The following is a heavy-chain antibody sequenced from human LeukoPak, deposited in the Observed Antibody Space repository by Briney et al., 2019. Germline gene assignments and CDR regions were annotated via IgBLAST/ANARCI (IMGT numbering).Heavy chain of an antibody. Sequence: GGSLRLSWAASGFTFSSYSMNWVRQAPGKGLEWVSSISSSSSYIYYADSVKGRSTISRDNAKNSLYLQMDSLRAEDTALYYCARDGDTVLTRGYYYYMDVWGKGTTVTVSS. V-gene: IGHV3-21*01. CDR1: GFTFSSYS. CDR2: ISSSSSYI. D-gene: IGHD4-23*01. CDR3: ARDGDTVLTRGYYYYMDV. J-gene: IGHJ6*03.